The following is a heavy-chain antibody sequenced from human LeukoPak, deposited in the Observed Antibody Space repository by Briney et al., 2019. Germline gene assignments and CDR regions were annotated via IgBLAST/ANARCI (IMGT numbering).Heavy chain of an antibody. CDR1: GGSISSGGYS. CDR3: ARGPMVRGVRFDY. Sequence: PSETLSLTCAVPGGSISSGGYSWSWIRQPPGKGLEWIGYINHSGSTYYNPSLKSRVTISVDRSKNQFSLKLSSVTAADTAVYYCARGPMVRGVRFDYWGQGTLVTVSS. J-gene: IGHJ4*02. CDR2: INHSGST. D-gene: IGHD3-10*01. V-gene: IGHV4-30-2*01.